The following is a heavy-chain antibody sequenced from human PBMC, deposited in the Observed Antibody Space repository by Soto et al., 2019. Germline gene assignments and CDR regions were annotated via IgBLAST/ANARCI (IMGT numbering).Heavy chain of an antibody. D-gene: IGHD3-10*01. V-gene: IGHV1-18*01. Sequence: QVQLVQSGAEVKKPGASVKVSCKASGYTFTSYGISWVRQAPGQGLEWMGWISAYNGNTNYAQKLQGRVTSPPVPSTSSGYIELSSLRADITALYYCAREYHCGSRVAYWGQGTLVTVSS. CDR2: ISAYNGNT. J-gene: IGHJ4*02. CDR3: AREYHCGSRVAY. CDR1: GYTFTSYG.